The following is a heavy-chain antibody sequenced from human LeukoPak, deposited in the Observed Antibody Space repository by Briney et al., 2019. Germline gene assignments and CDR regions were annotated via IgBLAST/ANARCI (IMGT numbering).Heavy chain of an antibody. Sequence: SETLSLTCTVSGGSISSYCWSWIRQPPGKGLEWIGYIYYSGSTNYNPSLKSRVTISVDTSKNQFSLKLSSVTAADTAVYYCARDKGGLRGYYYYYGMDVWGQGTTVTVSS. D-gene: IGHD3-16*01. CDR3: ARDKGGLRGYYYYYGMDV. CDR2: IYYSGST. CDR1: GGSISSYC. J-gene: IGHJ6*02. V-gene: IGHV4-59*01.